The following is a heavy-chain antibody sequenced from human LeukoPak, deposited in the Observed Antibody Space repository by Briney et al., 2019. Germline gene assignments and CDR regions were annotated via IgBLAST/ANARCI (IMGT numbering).Heavy chain of an antibody. D-gene: IGHD3-16*02. Sequence: ASVKVSRKTSGYTFTGYYIQWVRQAPGQGLEWIGYINPDSGGTNYAQEFQGRVTMTRDTSISTAYMELNRLRSDDTAVYYCARGEMITFGGVIVISTFDIWGQGTMVTVS. V-gene: IGHV1-2*02. CDR2: INPDSGGT. CDR1: GYTFTGYY. CDR3: ARGEMITFGGVIVISTFDI. J-gene: IGHJ3*02.